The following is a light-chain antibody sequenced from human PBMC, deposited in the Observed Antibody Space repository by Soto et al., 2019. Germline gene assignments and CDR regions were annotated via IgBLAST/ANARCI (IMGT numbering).Light chain of an antibody. V-gene: IGLV1-47*01. CDR3: AAWDAGVSGPA. CDR1: SSNIGSKY. Sequence: SELPQAPSASVTPGQRGTISCSGSSSNIGSKYVYWYQQLPGTAPKLLMYRNNQRPSGVPDRFSGSKSGTSASLAISGLRSEDEADYYCAAWDAGVSGPAFGGGTKVTVL. J-gene: IGLJ2*01. CDR2: RNN.